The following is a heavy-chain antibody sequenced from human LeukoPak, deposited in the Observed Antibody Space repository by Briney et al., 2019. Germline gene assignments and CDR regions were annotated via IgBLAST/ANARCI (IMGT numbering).Heavy chain of an antibody. J-gene: IGHJ4*02. CDR2: ISGSGGST. D-gene: IGHD4-17*01. CDR1: GFTFSNYA. CDR3: AKGVLTVTLTLLDY. Sequence: QPGGSLRLSCAASGFTFSNYAMSWVRQAPGKGLEWVSGISGSGGSTYYADSVKGRFTISRDNSKNTLYLQMNSLRAEDTAVYFCAKGVLTVTLTLLDYWGQGTLVTVSS. V-gene: IGHV3-23*01.